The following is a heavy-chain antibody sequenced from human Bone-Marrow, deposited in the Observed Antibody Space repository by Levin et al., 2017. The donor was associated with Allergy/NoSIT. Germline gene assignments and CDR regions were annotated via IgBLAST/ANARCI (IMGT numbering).Heavy chain of an antibody. CDR1: GFTFDDYA. CDR3: AKDMGIATLTDTFDL. Sequence: GGSLRLSCVASGFTFDDYAMHWVRQRPGEGLEWVSGISWNSGRVDYADSVRGRFTVSRDNARQSLYLEMNSLRVEDTALYYCAKDMGIATLTDTFDLWGQGTLVTVSP. J-gene: IGHJ3*01. V-gene: IGHV3-9*01. CDR2: ISWNSGRV. D-gene: IGHD2-21*01.